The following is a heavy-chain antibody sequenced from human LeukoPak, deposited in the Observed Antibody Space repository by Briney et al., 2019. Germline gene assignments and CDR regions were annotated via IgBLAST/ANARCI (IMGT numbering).Heavy chain of an antibody. CDR2: ISAYNGNT. J-gene: IGHJ6*03. CDR3: ARLPAAIGGPGPYYYYYYYMDV. D-gene: IGHD2-2*01. CDR1: GHTFTSYG. Sequence: GASVKVSCKASGHTFTSYGISWVRQAPGQGLEWMGWISAYNGNTNYAQKLQGRVTMTTDTSTSTAYMELRSLRSDDTAVYYCARLPAAIGGPGPYYYYYYYMDVWGKGTTVTVSS. V-gene: IGHV1-18*01.